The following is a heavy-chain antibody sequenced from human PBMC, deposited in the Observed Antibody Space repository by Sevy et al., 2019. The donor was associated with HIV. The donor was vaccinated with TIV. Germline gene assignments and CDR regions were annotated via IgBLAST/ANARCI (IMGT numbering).Heavy chain of an antibody. J-gene: IGHJ4*02. D-gene: IGHD3-22*01. V-gene: IGHV3-49*03. CDR3: TRGYYYDSSGYSDY. CDR1: GFTFGDYA. CDR2: IRSKDYGGAR. Sequence: GGSLRLSCTGSGFTFGDYAMSWFRQAPGMVLEWVGFIRSKDYGGAREYAASVKGRFTILRDDSKSIADLQMISLKTEDTAVYYCTRGYYYDSSGYSDYWGQGTLVTVSS.